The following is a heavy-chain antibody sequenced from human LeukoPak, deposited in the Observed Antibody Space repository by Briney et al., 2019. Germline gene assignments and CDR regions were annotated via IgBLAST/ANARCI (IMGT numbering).Heavy chain of an antibody. D-gene: IGHD2/OR15-2a*01. V-gene: IGHV3-48*02. Sequence: SGGSLRLSCAVSGFSFSSYNMKWGREAPGRGVERVSYVSSSSSAVYYADSVKGRFTISRDNATNTLYLKMHSLRDEAMSVYSCPIYHSVLAPFDYWGQGTLVTVSS. CDR2: VSSSSSAV. CDR3: PIYHSVLAPFDY. CDR1: GFSFSSYN. J-gene: IGHJ4*02.